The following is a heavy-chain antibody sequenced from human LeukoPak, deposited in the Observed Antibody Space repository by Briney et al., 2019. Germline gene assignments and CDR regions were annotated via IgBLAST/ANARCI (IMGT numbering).Heavy chain of an antibody. CDR2: VYYRGST. CDR1: IGSFSSYY. V-gene: IGHV4-59*08. D-gene: IGHD2-8*01. CDR3: ARIRLNTKGNYMDV. Sequence: SETLSLTCTVSIGSFSSYYWSWIRQPPGKGLEWIGYVYYRGSTKYNPSLKSRVTMSVDTSKNQFSLKPRSVTAADTAVYYCARIRLNTKGNYMDVWGKGTTVTISS. J-gene: IGHJ6*03.